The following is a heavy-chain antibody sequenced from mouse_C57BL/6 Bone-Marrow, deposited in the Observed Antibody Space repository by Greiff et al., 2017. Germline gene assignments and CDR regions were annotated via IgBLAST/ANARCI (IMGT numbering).Heavy chain of an antibody. V-gene: IGHV1-55*01. CDR2: IYPGSGST. CDR1: GYTFTSYW. CDR3: ARTTTVVAPPWFAY. J-gene: IGHJ3*01. D-gene: IGHD1-1*01. Sequence: VQLQQPGAELVKPGASVKMSCKASGYTFTSYWITWVKQRPGQGLEWIGDIYPGSGSTNYNEKFKSKATLTVDTSSSTAYMQLSSLTSEDSAVYYCARTTTVVAPPWFAYWGQGTLVTVSA.